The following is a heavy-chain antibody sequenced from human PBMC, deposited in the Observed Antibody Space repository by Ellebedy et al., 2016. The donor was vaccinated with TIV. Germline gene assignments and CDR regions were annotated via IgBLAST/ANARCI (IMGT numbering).Heavy chain of an antibody. V-gene: IGHV3-30*04. J-gene: IGHJ4*02. CDR2: ISYDGSNK. CDR3: AVQRWATVTTDFDY. CDR1: GFTFSSYA. Sequence: GGSLRLSXAASGFTFSSYAMHWVRQAPGKGLEWVAVISYDGSNKYYADSVKGRFTISRDNSKNTLYLQMNSLRAEDTAVYYCAVQRWATVTTDFDYWGQGTLVTVSS. D-gene: IGHD4-17*01.